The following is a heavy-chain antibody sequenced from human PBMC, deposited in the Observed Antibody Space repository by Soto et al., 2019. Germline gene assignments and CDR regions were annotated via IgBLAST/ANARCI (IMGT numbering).Heavy chain of an antibody. CDR3: ARDPQTSGGQHWAFNYFDS. CDR2: ISYDGTNK. D-gene: IGHD7-27*01. V-gene: IGHV3-30-3*01. Sequence: QVQLVESGGGVVQPGRSLRLSCAASGFSFSISPMHWVRQAPGKGPEWVALISYDGTNKFYADSVKGRFTISRDTSKSTLYLQVHSLRPEDAAVYYCARDPQTSGGQHWAFNYFDSWGQGTLVTVSS. CDR1: GFSFSISP. J-gene: IGHJ4*02.